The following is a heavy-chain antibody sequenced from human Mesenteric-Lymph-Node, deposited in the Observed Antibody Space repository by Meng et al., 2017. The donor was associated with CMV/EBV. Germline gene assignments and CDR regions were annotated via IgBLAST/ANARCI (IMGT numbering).Heavy chain of an antibody. Sequence: GSLKISCAASGFTFSSYEMNWVRQAPGKGLEWVSYISSSGSTIYYADSVKGRFTISRNNAKNSLYLQMNSLRAEDTAVYYCARDDNWNYLGYFDYWGQGTLVTVSS. CDR1: GFTFSSYE. CDR3: ARDDNWNYLGYFDY. V-gene: IGHV3-48*03. J-gene: IGHJ4*02. D-gene: IGHD1-7*01. CDR2: ISSSGSTI.